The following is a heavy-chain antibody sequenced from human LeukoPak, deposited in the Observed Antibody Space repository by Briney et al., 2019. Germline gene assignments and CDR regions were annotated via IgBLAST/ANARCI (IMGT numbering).Heavy chain of an antibody. CDR3: ARHNGVSYLDY. CDR2: IHHSGDT. V-gene: IGHV4-59*02. CDR1: GVSVISSY. D-gene: IGHD2-8*01. Sequence: SETLSLTCTVSGVSVISSYWSWVRQPPGKGQEYIGFIHHSGDTKYNPSLKSRVTMSVDTSKSQFSLRLSSVTAADSAVYYCARHNGVSYLDYWAQGTLVTVSS. J-gene: IGHJ4*02.